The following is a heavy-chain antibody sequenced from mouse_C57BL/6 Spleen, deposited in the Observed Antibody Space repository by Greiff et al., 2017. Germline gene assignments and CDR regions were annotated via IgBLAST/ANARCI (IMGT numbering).Heavy chain of an antibody. CDR2: ISSGSSTI. J-gene: IGHJ3*01. D-gene: IGHD2-5*01. V-gene: IGHV5-17*01. Sequence: EVKLVESGGGLVKPGGSLKLSCAASGFTFSDSGMHWVRQAPEKGLEWVAYISSGSSTIYYADPAKGRFTISRDNAKNTLFLQMTSLRSEDTTMYYCERIHSNYGGFAYWGQGTLVTVSA. CDR3: ERIHSNYGGFAY. CDR1: GFTFSDSG.